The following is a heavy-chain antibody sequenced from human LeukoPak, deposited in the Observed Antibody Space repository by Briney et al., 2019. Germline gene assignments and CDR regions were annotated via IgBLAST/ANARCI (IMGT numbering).Heavy chain of an antibody. J-gene: IGHJ6*02. D-gene: IGHD2-15*01. CDR1: GGSISSSNW. CDR3: ARWGVAPNYYYYGMDV. Sequence: SETLSLTCAVSGGSISSSNWWSWVRQPPGKGLEWIGEIYHSGSTNYNPSLKSRVTISVDKSKNQFSLKLSSVTAADTAVYYCARWGVAPNYYYYGMDVWGQGTTVTVSS. V-gene: IGHV4-4*02. CDR2: IYHSGST.